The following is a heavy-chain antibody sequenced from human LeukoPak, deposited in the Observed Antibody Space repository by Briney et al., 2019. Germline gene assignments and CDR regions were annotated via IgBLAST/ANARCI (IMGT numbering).Heavy chain of an antibody. CDR3: ARVASYYDFWSGYQYYYYYYMDV. D-gene: IGHD3-3*01. Sequence: GGSLRLSCADSGFTFSSYWMTWVRQAPGKGLEWVANINQDGSKKDHVDSVKGRFTISRDNAKKTLYLQMNSLRAEDTAVYYCARVASYYDFWSGYQYYYYYYMDVWGQGTLVTVSS. J-gene: IGHJ6*03. CDR1: GFTFSSYW. CDR2: INQDGSKK. V-gene: IGHV3-7*01.